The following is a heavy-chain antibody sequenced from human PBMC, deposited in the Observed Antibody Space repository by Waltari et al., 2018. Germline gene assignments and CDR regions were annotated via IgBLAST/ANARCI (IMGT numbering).Heavy chain of an antibody. CDR1: EYTSISYD. Sequence: VQLVQSGAEVKKPGASVTVSCKASEYTSISYDINWVRQATGQGLEWMGWLNPTTGNTGYARKFQGRVTMTRDTSLSTAYMELSSLRSEDTAVYYCTRGGNYDPSANWGQGTLVTVSS. CDR2: LNPTTGNT. J-gene: IGHJ4*02. V-gene: IGHV1-8*02. D-gene: IGHD3-22*01. CDR3: TRGGNYDPSAN.